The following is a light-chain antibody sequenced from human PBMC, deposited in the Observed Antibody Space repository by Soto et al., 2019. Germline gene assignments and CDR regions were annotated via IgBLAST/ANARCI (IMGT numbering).Light chain of an antibody. J-gene: IGKJ4*01. CDR3: QHYDNLPLT. V-gene: IGKV1-33*01. Sequence: DIQMTLSPSSLSASVGDRVTIACQASHDIYNYLNWYHQKPGKAPKLLIFDASNLERGVPSRFSGSGSRTHFSLSSNNLQPEDVGTYFCQHYDNLPLTFGGGTKVDIK. CDR2: DAS. CDR1: HDIYNY.